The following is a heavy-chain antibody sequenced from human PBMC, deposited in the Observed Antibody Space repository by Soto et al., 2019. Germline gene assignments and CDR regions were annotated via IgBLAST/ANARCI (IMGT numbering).Heavy chain of an antibody. Sequence: QVQFVQSGAEVKKPGASVKVSCQTSGYTFSKFAIHWVRQAPGQRLEWMGWILGGSGETRYSQRFQDRVTITRDTSASTAYMEVRSLRSEDTARYYGVREGDHTDYGYGLDYWGQGTLVTVSS. CDR3: VREGDHTDYGYGLDY. J-gene: IGHJ4*02. V-gene: IGHV1-3*01. CDR1: GYTFSKFA. CDR2: ILGGSGET. D-gene: IGHD4-17*01.